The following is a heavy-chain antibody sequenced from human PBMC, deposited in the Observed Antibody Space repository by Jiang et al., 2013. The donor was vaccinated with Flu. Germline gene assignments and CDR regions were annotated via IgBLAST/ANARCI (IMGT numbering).Heavy chain of an antibody. CDR3: ARDRVGGGV. V-gene: IGHV7-4-1*02. CDR2: VNVTTQKA. J-gene: IGHJ6*02. CDR1: GYTFTNYG. Sequence: QSGSELKKPGASLSLSCKASGYTFTNYGINWVRQAPGQGLKWMGWVNVTTQKATYAPEFTGRFVFSADSSVATAYLQINGLRTEDTGLYYCARDRVGGGVWGQGNPGSPVSS. D-gene: IGHD2-15*01.